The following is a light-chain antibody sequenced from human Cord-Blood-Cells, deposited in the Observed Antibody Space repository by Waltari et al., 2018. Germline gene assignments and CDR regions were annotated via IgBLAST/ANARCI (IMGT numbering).Light chain of an antibody. CDR3: QQYDKLPLT. CDR1: QDLSHY. J-gene: IGKJ4*02. CDR2: DAS. V-gene: IGKV1-33*01. Sequence: IQMTQPPSTLSALVGRRVTTTCQSSQDLSHYLNWYQQKPGKAPTHLIYDASNLETGGPLRFSGSGSGTDFTFSISCLQPEDMATYYCQQYDKLPLTVGGGTKVGIK.